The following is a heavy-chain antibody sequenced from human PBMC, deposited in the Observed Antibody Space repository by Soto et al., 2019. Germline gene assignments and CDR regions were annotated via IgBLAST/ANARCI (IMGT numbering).Heavy chain of an antibody. CDR2: IYYSGST. CDR3: ARASVAGNFDY. Sequence: QVRLQESGPGLVKPSETLSLTCTVSGGSISSYYWSWIRQPPGKGLEWIGYIYYSGSTNYNPSLKSRVTISVDTSKNQFSLKLSSVTAADTAVYYCARASVAGNFDYWGQGTLVTVSS. CDR1: GGSISSYY. J-gene: IGHJ4*02. V-gene: IGHV4-59*01. D-gene: IGHD6-19*01.